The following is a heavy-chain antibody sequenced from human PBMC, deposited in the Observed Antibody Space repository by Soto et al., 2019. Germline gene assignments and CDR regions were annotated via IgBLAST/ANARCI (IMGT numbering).Heavy chain of an antibody. Sequence: TSETTCLTGPVSGGTFSSGIYCWSWIRPPPGKGLEWIGYIYYSGSTNYNPSLKSRVTISVDTSKNQFSLKLSSVTAADTAVYYCARSVPIYDSSGYYPPNYWGQGTLVTVSS. CDR1: GGTFSSGIYC. CDR2: IYYSGST. CDR3: ARSVPIYDSSGYYPPNY. D-gene: IGHD3-22*01. J-gene: IGHJ4*02. V-gene: IGHV4-61*01.